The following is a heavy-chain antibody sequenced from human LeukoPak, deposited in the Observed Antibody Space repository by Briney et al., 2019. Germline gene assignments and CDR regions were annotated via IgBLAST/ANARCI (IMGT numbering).Heavy chain of an antibody. J-gene: IGHJ4*02. D-gene: IGHD5-18*01. CDR1: GYTFTSYD. CDR2: MNPNSGNT. Sequence: ASVKVSCKASGYTFTSYDINWVRQATGQGLEWMGWMNPNSGNTGYAQKFQGIGTMTRNTSISTAYMELSSLRSEDTAVYYCARGNTAMAPNFDYWGQGTLVTVSS. CDR3: ARGNTAMAPNFDY. V-gene: IGHV1-8*01.